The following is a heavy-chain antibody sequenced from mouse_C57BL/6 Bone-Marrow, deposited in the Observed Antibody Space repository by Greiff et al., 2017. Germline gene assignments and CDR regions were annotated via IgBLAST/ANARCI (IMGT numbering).Heavy chain of an antibody. V-gene: IGHV1-12*01. D-gene: IGHD1-1*02. CDR3: ARSSYYGGGVWYFDV. Sequence: QVQLLQSGAELVRPGASVKMSCKASGYTFTSYNMHWVKQTPRQGLEWIGAIYPGNGDTSYNEKFKGKATLTVDKSSSTAYMQLSSLTSEDSAVYFCARSSYYGGGVWYFDVWGTGTTVTVSS. CDR1: GYTFTSYN. J-gene: IGHJ1*03. CDR2: IYPGNGDT.